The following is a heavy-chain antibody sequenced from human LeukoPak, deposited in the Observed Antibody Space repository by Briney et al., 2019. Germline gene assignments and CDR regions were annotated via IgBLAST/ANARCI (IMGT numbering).Heavy chain of an antibody. CDR1: GYTFTCYY. CDR3: AREKYYYDSPAHY. Sequence: GASVKVSCKASGYTFTCYYMHWVRQAPGQGLEWMGRINPNSGGTNYAQKFQGRVTMTRDTSISTAYMELSRLRSEDTAVYYCAREKYYYDSPAHYWGQGTLVTVSS. D-gene: IGHD3-22*01. CDR2: INPNSGGT. V-gene: IGHV1-2*06. J-gene: IGHJ4*02.